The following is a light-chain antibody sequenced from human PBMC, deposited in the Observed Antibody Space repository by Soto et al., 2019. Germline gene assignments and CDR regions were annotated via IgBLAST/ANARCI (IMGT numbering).Light chain of an antibody. CDR1: QSVRNSH. V-gene: IGKV3-20*01. J-gene: IGKJ1*01. Sequence: EIVLTQSPGTLSLSPGERATLSCRASQSVRNSHLAWYQQKPGQPPRLLISRAASRAPGIPDRFSGSGSGTGFTLSISKLEPEDSALCYCQQYGDSPWTFGLGTKVDIK. CDR3: QQYGDSPWT. CDR2: RAA.